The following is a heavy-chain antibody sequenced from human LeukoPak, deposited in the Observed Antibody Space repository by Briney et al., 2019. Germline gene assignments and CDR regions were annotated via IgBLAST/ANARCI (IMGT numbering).Heavy chain of an antibody. CDR1: GGSFSGYY. CDR3: ARARHNIHNGWAWYFDL. D-gene: IGHD6-19*01. CDR2: INHSGST. Sequence: TLSLTCAVYGGSFSGYYWSWIRQAPGKGLEWIGEINHSGSTNYNPSLKSRVTISVDTSKNQFSLQLNSVTPEDTAVYYCARARHNIHNGWAWYFDLWGRGTLVTVSS. J-gene: IGHJ2*01. V-gene: IGHV4-34*01.